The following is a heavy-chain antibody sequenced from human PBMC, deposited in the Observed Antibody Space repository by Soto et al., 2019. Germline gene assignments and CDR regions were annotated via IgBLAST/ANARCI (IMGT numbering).Heavy chain of an antibody. CDR2: IYYSGST. D-gene: IGHD3-22*01. CDR1: GGSISSSSYY. Sequence: SETLSLTCTVSGGSISSSSYYWGWIRQPPGKGLEWVGSIYYSGSTYYNPSLKSRVTISVDTSKNQFSLKLSSVTAADTAVYYCARSRDGLYYDSSGYKLFDYWGQGTLVTVSS. J-gene: IGHJ4*02. CDR3: ARSRDGLYYDSSGYKLFDY. V-gene: IGHV4-39*01.